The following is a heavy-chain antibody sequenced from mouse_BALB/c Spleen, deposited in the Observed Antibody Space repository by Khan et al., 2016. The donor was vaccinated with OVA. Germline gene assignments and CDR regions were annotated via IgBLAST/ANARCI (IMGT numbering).Heavy chain of an antibody. CDR3: ARVYGGDFDY. D-gene: IGHD1-1*01. J-gene: IGHJ2*01. Sequence: EVKLQESGPGLVKPSQSLSLTCTVTGYSITSDYAWNWIRQFPGNKLEWMGFISYSGNTNYNPSLKSRASITRDTSKNQFFPHLNSVTTEDTATYYCARVYGGDFDYWGQGTTLTVSS. CDR2: ISYSGNT. V-gene: IGHV3-2*02. CDR1: GYSITSDYA.